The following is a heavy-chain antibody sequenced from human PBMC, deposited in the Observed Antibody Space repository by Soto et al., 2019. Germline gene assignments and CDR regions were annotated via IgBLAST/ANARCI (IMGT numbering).Heavy chain of an antibody. Sequence: GASVKVSCKASGYTLTSYAMHWVRQAPGQRLEWMGWINAGNGNTQYSQKFQGRVTITRDTSASTAYMELRSLRSEDTAVYYCARDYNDFCSDHFVHWGQGALVTVAS. D-gene: IGHD3-3*01. CDR1: GYTLTSYA. J-gene: IGHJ4*02. V-gene: IGHV1-3*01. CDR2: INAGNGNT. CDR3: ARDYNDFCSDHFVH.